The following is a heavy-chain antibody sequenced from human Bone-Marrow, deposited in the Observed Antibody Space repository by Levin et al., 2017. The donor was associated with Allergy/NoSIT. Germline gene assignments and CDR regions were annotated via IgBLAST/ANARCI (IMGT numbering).Heavy chain of an antibody. D-gene: IGHD2-21*02. CDR2: IYYTGST. Sequence: PSQTLSLTCTVSGGSITRHTYYWGWVRQPPGKGLEWIGSIYYTGSTYYNPSLKSRVTITVDTSKSQFSLKLTSVTAADTAVYFCARGGDPDYFDSWGQGTLVTISS. J-gene: IGHJ4*02. CDR3: ARGGDPDYFDS. V-gene: IGHV4-39*01. CDR1: GGSITRHTYY.